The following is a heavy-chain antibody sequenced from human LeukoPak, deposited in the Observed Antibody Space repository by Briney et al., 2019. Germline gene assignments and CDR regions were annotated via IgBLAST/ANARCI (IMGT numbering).Heavy chain of an antibody. CDR2: FDPEDGET. CDR3: ATQRIAASGRRALGY. J-gene: IGHJ4*02. V-gene: IGHV1-24*01. Sequence: ASVKVSCKVSGYTLTELSVHWVRQAPGKGLGWMGGFDPEDGETIYAQKFQGRVTVTEDTSTDTAYMELSSLRSEDTAVYYCATQRIAASGRRALGYWGQGTLVTVSS. D-gene: IGHD6-13*01. CDR1: GYTLTELS.